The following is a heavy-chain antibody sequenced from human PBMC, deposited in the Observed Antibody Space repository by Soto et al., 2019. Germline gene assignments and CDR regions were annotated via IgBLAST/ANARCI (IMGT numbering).Heavy chain of an antibody. Sequence: ESGPTLVNPTQTLTLTCTFSGFSLSTGGMCVSWVRQPPGKALEWLALVDWDDDKYYSTSLRTRLTISKDTSKNQVVLTMTNMDPVDTATYYCARTFNGCPDYWGQGTLVTVSS. J-gene: IGHJ4*02. D-gene: IGHD2-8*01. CDR1: GFSLSTGGMC. CDR2: VDWDDDK. V-gene: IGHV2-70*20. CDR3: ARTFNGCPDY.